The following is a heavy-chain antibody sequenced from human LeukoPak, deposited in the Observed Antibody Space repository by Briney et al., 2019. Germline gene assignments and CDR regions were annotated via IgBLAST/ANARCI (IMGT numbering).Heavy chain of an antibody. V-gene: IGHV4-59*08. J-gene: IGHJ4*02. Sequence: SETLSLTCTVSGGSISIYYWSWIRQPPGKGLEWIGYIYYSGSTNYNPSLKSRVTISVDTSKNQFSLKLSSVTAADTAVYYCARLYYDSSGYYQFDYWGQGTLVTVSS. D-gene: IGHD3-22*01. CDR1: GGSISIYY. CDR2: IYYSGST. CDR3: ARLYYDSSGYYQFDY.